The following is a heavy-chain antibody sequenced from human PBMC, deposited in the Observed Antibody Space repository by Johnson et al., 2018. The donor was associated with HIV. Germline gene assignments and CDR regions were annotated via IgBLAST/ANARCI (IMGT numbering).Heavy chain of an antibody. J-gene: IGHJ3*02. CDR2: IYSGDST. D-gene: IGHD2-15*01. Sequence: VQLVESGGGVVQPGRSLRLSCAASGFTFSSYAMNWVRQAPGKGLEWVSVIYSGDSTYYADSVKGRFIISRDNSKHTLYLQMNSLRAEDTAVYYCARARWYLGGGSCCAFDIWGQG. CDR3: ARARWYLGGGSCCAFDI. V-gene: IGHV3-66*01. CDR1: GFTFSSYA.